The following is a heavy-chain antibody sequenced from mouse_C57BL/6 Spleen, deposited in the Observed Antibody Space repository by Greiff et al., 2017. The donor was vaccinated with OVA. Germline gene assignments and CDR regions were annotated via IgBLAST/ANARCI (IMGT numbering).Heavy chain of an antibody. J-gene: IGHJ1*03. D-gene: IGHD1-1*01. CDR1: GYTFTSYW. V-gene: IGHV1-53*01. CDR3: ARYGSSYGYWYFDV. CDR2: INPSNGGT. Sequence: VKLQQPGTELVKPGASVKLSCKASGYTFTSYWMHWVKQRPGQGLEWIGNINPSNGGTNYNEKFKSKATLTVDKSSSTAYMQLSSLTSEDSAVYYCARYGSSYGYWYFDVWGTGTTVTVSS.